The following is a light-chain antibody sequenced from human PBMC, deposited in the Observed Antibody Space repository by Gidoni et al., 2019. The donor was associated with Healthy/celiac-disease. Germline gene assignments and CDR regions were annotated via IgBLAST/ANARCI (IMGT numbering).Light chain of an antibody. J-gene: IGKJ1*01. Sequence: DIQLTQSPSSVSASVGDRVTITCRQSQGSSIWLAWYQQKPGKAPKLLIYAASSLQSGLQSRISGRGSGKDFTITSSSQQPEDFANYYCQQANSFPWTFGQGTKVEIK. CDR3: QQANSFPWT. CDR1: QGSSIW. V-gene: IGKV1-12*02. CDR2: AAS.